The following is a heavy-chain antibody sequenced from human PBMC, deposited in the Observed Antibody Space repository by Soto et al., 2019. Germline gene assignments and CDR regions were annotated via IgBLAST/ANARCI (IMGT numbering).Heavy chain of an antibody. D-gene: IGHD3-22*01. V-gene: IGHV2-5*02. CDR1: GFSLSTSGVG. J-gene: IGHJ1*01. CDR2: IDWDDDK. Sequence: QITLKESGPTLVKPTQTLTLTCTFSGFSLSTSGVGVGWIRQPPGKALEWLALIDWDDDKRYSPSLKSRLTITKETSKNQVVLTMINMDPVDTATYYCAHLTYYYDSSGYYSRAEYFQHWGQGTLVTVSS. CDR3: AHLTYYYDSSGYYSRAEYFQH.